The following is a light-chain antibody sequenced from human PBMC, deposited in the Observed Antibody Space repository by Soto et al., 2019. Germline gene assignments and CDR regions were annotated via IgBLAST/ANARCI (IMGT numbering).Light chain of an antibody. CDR1: QSISSW. CDR3: QQYTTYPWT. Sequence: DIQMTQSPATLSASVGDRVTITCRARQSISSWLAWYQQKPGKVPKLLIDDASSLESGVPSRFSGTGSGTEFTLTISSLQPDDFATYYGQQYTTYPWTFGQGTKVEIK. J-gene: IGKJ1*01. V-gene: IGKV1-5*01. CDR2: DAS.